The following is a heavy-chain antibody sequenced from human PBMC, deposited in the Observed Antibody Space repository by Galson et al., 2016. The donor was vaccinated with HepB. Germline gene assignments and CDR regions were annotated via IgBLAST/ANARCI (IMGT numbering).Heavy chain of an antibody. CDR2: INSDAYYT. J-gene: IGHJ4*02. CDR3: AKRVTAFSGNFDY. Sequence: LRLSCAASGFTFSNYAMAWVRQAPGQGLEWVSAINSDAYYTYYADSVKGRFTVSRDDSRDTLYLQMNSLRAEDTAVYYCAKRVTAFSGNFDYWGQGTLVTVSS. D-gene: IGHD2-21*02. V-gene: IGHV3-23*01. CDR1: GFTFSNYA.